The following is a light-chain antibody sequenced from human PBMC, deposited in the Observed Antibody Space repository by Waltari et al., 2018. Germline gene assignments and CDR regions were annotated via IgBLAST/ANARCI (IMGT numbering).Light chain of an antibody. J-gene: IGLJ3*02. V-gene: IGLV2-14*03. CDR3: SSYTSSSTLV. CDR1: SSDVGGYNY. CDR2: DVS. Sequence: QSALTQPASVSGSPGQSITISCTGTSSDVGGYNYVSWYQQHPGKAPKLMIYDVSNRPSGVSNLFAGSKSGNTASRTISGLQAEDEADYHCSSYTSSSTLVFGGGTKLTVL.